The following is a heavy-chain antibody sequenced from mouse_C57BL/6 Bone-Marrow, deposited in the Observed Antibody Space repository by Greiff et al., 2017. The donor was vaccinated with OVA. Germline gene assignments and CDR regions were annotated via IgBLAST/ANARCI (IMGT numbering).Heavy chain of an antibody. CDR1: GFTFSDYY. V-gene: IGHV5-16*01. Sequence: EVKLVESEGGLVQPGSSMKLSCTASGFTFSDYYMAWVRQVPEKGLEWVANINYDGSSTYYLDSLKSRFIISRDNAKNILYLQMSSLKSEDTATYYCARWDGYYAMDYWGQGTSVTVSS. J-gene: IGHJ4*01. D-gene: IGHD2-3*01. CDR3: ARWDGYYAMDY. CDR2: INYDGSST.